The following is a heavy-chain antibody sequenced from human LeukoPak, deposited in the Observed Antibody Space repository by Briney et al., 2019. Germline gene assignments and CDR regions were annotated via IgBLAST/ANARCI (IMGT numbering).Heavy chain of an antibody. Sequence: ASVKVSCKASGYTFTSYGISWVRQAPGQGLEWMGWISAYNGNTNYAQKLQGRVTMTTDTSTSTAYMELRGLRSDDTGVYYCARYDSTLGWFDPWGQGTLVTVSS. V-gene: IGHV1-18*01. D-gene: IGHD3-22*01. J-gene: IGHJ5*02. CDR1: GYTFTSYG. CDR2: ISAYNGNT. CDR3: ARYDSTLGWFDP.